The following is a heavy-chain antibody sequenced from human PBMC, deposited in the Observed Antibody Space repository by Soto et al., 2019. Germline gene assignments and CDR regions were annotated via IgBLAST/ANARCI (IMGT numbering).Heavy chain of an antibody. V-gene: IGHV4-34*01. CDR2: INHSGST. D-gene: IGHD3-3*01. CDR3: ARLYDFWSGYYRGWFDP. Sequence: SETLSLTCAVYGGSFSGYYWSWIRQPPGKGLEWIGEINHSGSTNYNPSLKSRVTISVDTSKNQFSLKLSPVTAADTAVYYCARLYDFWSGYYRGWFDPWGQGTLVTVSS. CDR1: GGSFSGYY. J-gene: IGHJ5*02.